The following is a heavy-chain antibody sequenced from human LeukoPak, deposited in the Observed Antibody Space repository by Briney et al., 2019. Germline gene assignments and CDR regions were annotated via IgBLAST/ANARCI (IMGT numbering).Heavy chain of an antibody. D-gene: IGHD3-22*01. CDR2: ISGSGGST. J-gene: IGHJ3*02. CDR3: AKMFYYDSSGYKTDAFDI. Sequence: GGSLRLSCAASGFAFSSYAMSWVRQAPGKGLEWVSAISGSGGSTYYADSVKGRFTISRDNSKNTLYQQMKSLRAEDTAVYYCAKMFYYDSSGYKTDAFDIWGQGTMVTVSS. V-gene: IGHV3-23*01. CDR1: GFAFSSYA.